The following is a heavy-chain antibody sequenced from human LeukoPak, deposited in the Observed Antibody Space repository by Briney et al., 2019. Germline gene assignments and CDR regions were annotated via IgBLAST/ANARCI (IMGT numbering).Heavy chain of an antibody. CDR1: GGSFSGYY. J-gene: IGHJ4*02. Sequence: KPSETLSLTCAVYGGSFSGYYWNWIRQPPGKGLEWIGEINDSGSTNYNSSLKSLVTISVDTSKHQFSLKLSSVTAADTAVYYCARGVSHRNFDWLFQWGQGTQVTVSS. D-gene: IGHD3-9*01. CDR3: ARGVSHRNFDWLFQ. V-gene: IGHV4-34*01. CDR2: INDSGST.